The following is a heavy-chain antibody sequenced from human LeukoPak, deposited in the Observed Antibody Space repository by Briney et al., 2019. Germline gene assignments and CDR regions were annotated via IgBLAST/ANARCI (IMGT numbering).Heavy chain of an antibody. Sequence: SGTLSLTCVVSGGSISSYNWWSWVRQHPGKGLEWIGYIYYSGSTYYNPSLKSRVTISVDTSKNQFSLKLSSVTAADTAVYYCAREGSSLDYWGQGTLVTVSS. D-gene: IGHD6-13*01. CDR2: IYYSGST. V-gene: IGHV4-4*02. J-gene: IGHJ4*02. CDR3: AREGSSLDY. CDR1: GGSISSYNW.